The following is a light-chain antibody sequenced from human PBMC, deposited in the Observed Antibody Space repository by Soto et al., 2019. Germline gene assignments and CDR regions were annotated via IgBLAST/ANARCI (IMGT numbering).Light chain of an antibody. V-gene: IGKV1-6*01. CDR2: GAS. J-gene: IGKJ2*02. CDR3: LQDHNYQWT. Sequence: IQMTQSPASLSASVGDRVTISCQASQDIRSDLGWYQHKPGTAPKLLIYGASNLHGEVPSRFSGSVSGTDFTLTISSLQAEDFATYYCLQDHNYQWTFGQGTKVDIK. CDR1: QDIRSD.